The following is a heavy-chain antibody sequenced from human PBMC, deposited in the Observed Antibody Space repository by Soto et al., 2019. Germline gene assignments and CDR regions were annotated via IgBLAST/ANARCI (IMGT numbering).Heavy chain of an antibody. Sequence: SLRLSCAASGFTFSSYAMHWVRQAPGKGLEWVSFISYDGTYKYYADSVKGRFTISRDNSENTLYLQMNSLRAEDTAVYYCARDPRLGMIVVVSIDYWGQGTLVTVSS. CDR1: GFTFSSYA. CDR3: ARDPRLGMIVVVSIDY. V-gene: IGHV3-30-3*01. CDR2: ISYDGTYK. D-gene: IGHD3-22*01. J-gene: IGHJ4*02.